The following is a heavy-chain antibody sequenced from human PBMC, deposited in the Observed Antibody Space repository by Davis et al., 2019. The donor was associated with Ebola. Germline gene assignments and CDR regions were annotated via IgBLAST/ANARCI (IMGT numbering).Heavy chain of an antibody. J-gene: IGHJ4*02. V-gene: IGHV4-59*08. Sequence: GALRLSCTASGFTFGDYAMSWIRQPPGKGLEWIGYIYYSGSTNYNPSLKSRVTISVDTSKNQFSLKLSSVTAADTAVYYCARQGLRRDGYNYHLADYWGQGTLVTVSS. CDR3: ARQGLRRDGYNYHLADY. CDR1: GFTFGDYA. D-gene: IGHD5-24*01. CDR2: IYYSGST.